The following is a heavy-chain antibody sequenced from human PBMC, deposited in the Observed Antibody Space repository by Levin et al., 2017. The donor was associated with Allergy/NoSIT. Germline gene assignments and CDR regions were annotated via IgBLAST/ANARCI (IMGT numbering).Heavy chain of an antibody. CDR2: IDSSGTT. J-gene: IGHJ4*02. V-gene: IGHV4-30-4*01. D-gene: IGHD6-19*01. CDR3: AREDPSVGGFDY. Sequence: SSETLSLTCNVSGDSINSGPYYSNWIRQAPGKGLEWVGHIDSSGTTFYATSLKHRLFISVDTSTNRFHMRLAPVIVGDTAFYFCAREDPSVGGFDYWGPGILVTVSS. CDR1: GDSINSGPYY.